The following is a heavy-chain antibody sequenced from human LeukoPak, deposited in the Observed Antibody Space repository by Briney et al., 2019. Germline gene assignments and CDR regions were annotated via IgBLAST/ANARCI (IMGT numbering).Heavy chain of an antibody. Sequence: SETLSLTRAVHGGSFSGYYWSWIRQPPGKGLEWIGEINHSGSTNYNPSLKSRVTISVDTSKNQFSLKLSSVTAADTAVYYCARGAGYDYVWGSYRAKTRFDYWGQGTLVTVSS. CDR2: INHSGST. CDR1: GGSFSGYY. J-gene: IGHJ4*02. D-gene: IGHD3-16*02. V-gene: IGHV4-34*01. CDR3: ARGAGYDYVWGSYRAKTRFDY.